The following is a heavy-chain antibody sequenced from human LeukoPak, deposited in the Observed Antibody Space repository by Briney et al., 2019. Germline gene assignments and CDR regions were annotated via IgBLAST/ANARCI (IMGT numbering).Heavy chain of an antibody. J-gene: IGHJ4*02. CDR1: GGSISSGSYY. CDR3: ARIGMPGARFDY. V-gene: IGHV4-61*02. D-gene: IGHD2-2*01. Sequence: PSQTLSLTCTVSGGSISSGSYYWSWIRQPAGKGLEWIGRIYTSGSTNYNPSLKSRVTISVDTSKNQFSLKLSSVTAADTAVYYCARIGMPGARFDYWVQGTLVTVSS. CDR2: IYTSGST.